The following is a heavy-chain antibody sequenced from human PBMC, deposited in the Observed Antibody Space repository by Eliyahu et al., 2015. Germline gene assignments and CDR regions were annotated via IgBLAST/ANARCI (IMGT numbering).Heavy chain of an antibody. CDR2: ISGSDDRA. CDR1: GFTFINYA. J-gene: IGHJ4*02. V-gene: IGHV3-23*04. CDR3: AKCRGHLYNYDTSGHPIDY. Sequence: EVQLVESGGGLVQPGGSLRLSCAASGFTFINYAMSWVRQAPGKGLEWVSTISGSDDRAYDADSVKGRFTISRDNSKNTLYLQMESLRAEDTAVYYCAKCRGHLYNYDTSGHPIDYWGQGTLVTVSS. D-gene: IGHD3-22*01.